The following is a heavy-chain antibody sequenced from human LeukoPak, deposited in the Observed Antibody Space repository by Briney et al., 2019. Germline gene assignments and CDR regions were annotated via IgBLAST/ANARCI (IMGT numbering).Heavy chain of an antibody. V-gene: IGHV1-2*02. CDR1: GYTFTGYY. D-gene: IGHD3-9*01. J-gene: IGHJ4*02. CDR3: AREPPATGYYDY. CDR2: INPNSGGT. Sequence: ASVKVSCKASGYTFTGYYMHWVRQAPGQGLEWMGWINPNSGGTNYAQKFQGRVTMTRDTSISTAYMELSRLRSDDTAVYYCAREPPATGYYDYWGQGTLVTVSS.